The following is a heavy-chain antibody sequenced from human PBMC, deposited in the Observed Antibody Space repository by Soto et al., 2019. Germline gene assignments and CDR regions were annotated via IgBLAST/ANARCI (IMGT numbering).Heavy chain of an antibody. CDR1: GDSISSYS. Sequence: PXXTLSLPFTVSGDSISSYSWRWIPQPPGKGLEWIGNIHYNGNTKYSPSLKSRVTMSVDTSKNHFSLKLISVTTADTAVYFCAREGNLGRWIQPLDYWGQGTLVTVSS. D-gene: IGHD2-2*03. CDR2: IHYNGNT. V-gene: IGHV4-59*01. J-gene: IGHJ4*02. CDR3: AREGNLGRWIQPLDY.